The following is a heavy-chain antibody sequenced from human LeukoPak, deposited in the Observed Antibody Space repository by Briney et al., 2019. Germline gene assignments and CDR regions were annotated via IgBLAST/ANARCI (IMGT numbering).Heavy chain of an antibody. CDR3: AKDPFYSNYAGMDV. CDR1: EFTFSSYS. J-gene: IGHJ6*02. CDR2: ISSSGTYV. V-gene: IGHV3-21*01. D-gene: IGHD4-11*01. Sequence: KPGGSLRLSCAASEFTFSSYSMNWVRQAPGKGLEWVSSISSSGTYVYYADSVKGRFTISRDNAKNSLSLQMNSLRADDAAVYYCAKDPFYSNYAGMDVWGQGTTVTVSS.